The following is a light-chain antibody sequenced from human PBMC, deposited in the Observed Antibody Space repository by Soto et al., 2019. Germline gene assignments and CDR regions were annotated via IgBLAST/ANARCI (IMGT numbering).Light chain of an antibody. CDR1: SSDVGRYDY. Sequence: QSALTQPRSVSGSPVQSVTISCTGTSSDVGRYDYVSWYQQYPGEAPKLIIYDVTERPSGVPDRFSGSKSGNTASLTISGLRAEDEAAYSCCSFAGSYSYVFGSGTKLTVL. V-gene: IGLV2-11*01. CDR3: CSFAGSYSYV. J-gene: IGLJ1*01. CDR2: DVT.